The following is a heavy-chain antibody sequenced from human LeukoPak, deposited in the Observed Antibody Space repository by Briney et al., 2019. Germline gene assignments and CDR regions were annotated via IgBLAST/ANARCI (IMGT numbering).Heavy chain of an antibody. D-gene: IGHD3-3*01. V-gene: IGHV3-23*01. CDR3: ARGGDFWSGYSRGYYMDV. CDR2: ISGSGDST. CDR1: GFTFRSYA. J-gene: IGHJ6*03. Sequence: GGSLRLSCAASGFTFRSYAMSWVRQAPGKGLEWVSVISGSGDSTYYADSVKGRFTISRDNSKNTLYLQMNSLRAEDTAVYYCARGGDFWSGYSRGYYMDVWGKGTTVTVS.